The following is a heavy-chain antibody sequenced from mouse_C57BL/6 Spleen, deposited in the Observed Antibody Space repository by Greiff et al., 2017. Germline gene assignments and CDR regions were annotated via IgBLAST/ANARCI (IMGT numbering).Heavy chain of an antibody. D-gene: IGHD2-1*01. J-gene: IGHJ4*01. CDR2: IDPNSGGT. V-gene: IGHV1-72*01. CDR1: GYTFTSYW. Sequence: VKQSCKASGYTFTSYWMHWVKQRPGRGLEWIGRIDPNSGGTKYNEKFKSKATLTVDKPSSTAYMQLSSLTSEDSAVYYCARSSGNYLYAMDYWGQGTSVTVSS. CDR3: ARSSGNYLYAMDY.